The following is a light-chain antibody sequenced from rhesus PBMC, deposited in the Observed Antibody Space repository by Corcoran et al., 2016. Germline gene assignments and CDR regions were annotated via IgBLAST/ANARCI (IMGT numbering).Light chain of an antibody. CDR1: QGILIW. CDR3: QKSNSRLWT. Sequence: DIQMTQSPSSLSASVGDTVTITCRASQGILIWLAWYQQKTGKAPYLLLYKASSLQAGVPSRFSGSGSGTGFTLPISRLQSENIATYYCQKSNSRLWTFGQGTKVEIK. V-gene: IGKV1-22*01. CDR2: KAS. J-gene: IGKJ1*01.